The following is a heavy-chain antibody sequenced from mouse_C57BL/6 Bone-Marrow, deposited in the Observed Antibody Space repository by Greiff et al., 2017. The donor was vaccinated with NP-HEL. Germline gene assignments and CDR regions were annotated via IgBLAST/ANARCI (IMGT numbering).Heavy chain of an antibody. D-gene: IGHD3-2*02. CDR2: SSTRDGST. J-gene: IGHJ2*01. CDR3: AREGETAQAKDFDY. Sequence: VQLQESGPELVKPGASVKLSCKASGYTFTSYDINWVKPRPGQGLEWIGWSSTRDGSTKYNEKFKGKATLTVDTSSSTAYMELHSLTSEDSAVYFCAREGETAQAKDFDYWGQGTTLTVSS. V-gene: IGHV1-85*01. CDR1: GYTFTSYD.